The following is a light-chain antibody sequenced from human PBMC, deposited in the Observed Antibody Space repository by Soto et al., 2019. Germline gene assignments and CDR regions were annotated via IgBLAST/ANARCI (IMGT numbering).Light chain of an antibody. V-gene: IGKV2-28*01. J-gene: IGKJ5*01. CDR2: LGS. CDR3: MQGLQTPRIT. CDR1: QSLLHSNGYNY. Sequence: DIVMTQSPLSLPVTPGEPASISCRSSQSLLHSNGYNYLDWYLQKPGQSPQLLVYLGSNRASGVPDRFSGSGSGTDFTLKISRVEADDVGVYSFMQGLQTPRITFGQGTRLEIK.